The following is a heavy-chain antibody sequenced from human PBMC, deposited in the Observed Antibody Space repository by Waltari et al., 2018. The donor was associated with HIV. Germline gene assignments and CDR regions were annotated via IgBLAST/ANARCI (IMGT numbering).Heavy chain of an antibody. D-gene: IGHD2-21*02. CDR1: GFTFRSYG. Sequence: QVQLVESGGGVVQPGRSLRLSCAASGFTFRSYGIHWVRQAPGKGREGVAVIWYDGSNEYYGDSVKGRFTVSRDNSKNMVYLQMNSLRAEDTAMYHCARADCGGDCYFDFWGQGTPVTVSS. V-gene: IGHV3-33*01. J-gene: IGHJ4*02. CDR3: ARADCGGDCYFDF. CDR2: IWYDGSNE.